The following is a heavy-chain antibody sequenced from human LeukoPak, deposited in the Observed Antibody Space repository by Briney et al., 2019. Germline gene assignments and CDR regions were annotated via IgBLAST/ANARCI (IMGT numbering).Heavy chain of an antibody. V-gene: IGHV1-2*02. D-gene: IGHD6-19*01. Sequence: ASAKVSCKASGYTFTGYYMHWVRQAPGQGLEWMGWINPNSGGTNYAQKFQGRVTMTRDTSISTAYMELSRLRSDDTAVYYCARDPGVAVAVTGEYYFDYWGQGTLVTVSS. CDR1: GYTFTGYY. CDR2: INPNSGGT. CDR3: ARDPGVAVAVTGEYYFDY. J-gene: IGHJ4*02.